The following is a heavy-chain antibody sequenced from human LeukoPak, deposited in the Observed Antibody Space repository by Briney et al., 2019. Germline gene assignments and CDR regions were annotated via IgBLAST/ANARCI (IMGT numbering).Heavy chain of an antibody. CDR2: IYYSGST. J-gene: IGHJ4*02. D-gene: IGHD3-22*01. CDR1: GGSISSYY. CDR3: ARRGYYDSSGYYFDY. Sequence: SETLSLTCTVSGGSISSYYWSWIRQPPGKGLEWIGYIYYSGSTNYNPSFKSRVTISVDTSKNQFSLKLSSVTAADTAVYYCARRGYYDSSGYYFDYWGQGTLVTVSS. V-gene: IGHV4-59*01.